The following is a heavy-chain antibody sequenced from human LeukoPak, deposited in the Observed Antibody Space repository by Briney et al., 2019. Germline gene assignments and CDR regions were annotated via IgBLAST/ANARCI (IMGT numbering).Heavy chain of an antibody. D-gene: IGHD3-16*01. V-gene: IGHV4-39*07. CDR1: GGSISSSSYY. Sequence: PSETLSLTCTASGGSISSSSYYWGWIRQPPGKGLEWIGSIYYSGSTYYNPSLKSRVTISVDTSKNQFSLKLSSVTAADTAVYYCARDSSYAILDVWGKGTTVTVSS. CDR2: IYYSGST. J-gene: IGHJ6*04. CDR3: ARDSSYAILDV.